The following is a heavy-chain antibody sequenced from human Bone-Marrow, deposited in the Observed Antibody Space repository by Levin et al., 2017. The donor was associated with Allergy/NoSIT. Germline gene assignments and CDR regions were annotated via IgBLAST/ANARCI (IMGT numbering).Heavy chain of an antibody. CDR2: ISYDGSNT. Sequence: GESLKISCAASGFTFNTYAMHWVRQAPGKGLEWVAAISYDGSNTYYVDSVKGRFTISRDNSKNMLYLQMNSLRTEDMAVYYCARDKWLRLGGDCWGQGTLVTVSS. J-gene: IGHJ4*02. CDR1: GFTFNTYA. V-gene: IGHV3-30*04. D-gene: IGHD5-12*01. CDR3: ARDKWLRLGGDC.